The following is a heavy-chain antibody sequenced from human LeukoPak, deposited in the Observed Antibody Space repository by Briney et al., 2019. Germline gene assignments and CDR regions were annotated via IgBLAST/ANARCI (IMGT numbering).Heavy chain of an antibody. CDR2: IIPIFGTA. Sequence: GASVKVSCKASGGTFSSYAISWVRQAPGQGLEWMGGIIPIFGTANYAQKFQGRVTITADESTSTAYMELSSLRSEDTAVYYCARVRVVVTAIDAFDIWGRGTMVTVSS. V-gene: IGHV1-69*13. CDR3: ARVRVVVTAIDAFDI. CDR1: GGTFSSYA. D-gene: IGHD2-21*02. J-gene: IGHJ3*02.